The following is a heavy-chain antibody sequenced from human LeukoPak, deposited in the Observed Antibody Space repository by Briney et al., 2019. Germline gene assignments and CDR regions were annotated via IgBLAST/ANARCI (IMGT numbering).Heavy chain of an antibody. Sequence: SETLSLTCAVYGGSFSGYYWSWIRQSPGKGLEWIGEINHRGSTNYNPSLKRRVTISVDTSKNQFSLKLSSVTAADTAVYYCAKSIYGSGSYYNWFDPWGKGTLVTVSS. CDR3: AKSIYGSGSYYNWFDP. V-gene: IGHV4-34*01. CDR2: INHRGST. J-gene: IGHJ5*02. CDR1: GGSFSGYY. D-gene: IGHD3-10*01.